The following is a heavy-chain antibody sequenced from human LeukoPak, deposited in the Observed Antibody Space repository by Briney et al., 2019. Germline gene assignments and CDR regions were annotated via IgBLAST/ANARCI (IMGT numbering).Heavy chain of an antibody. CDR1: GFTFSSYA. J-gene: IGHJ5*02. CDR3: AREARRYCSGGSCRNWFDP. V-gene: IGHV3-30-3*01. D-gene: IGHD2-15*01. CDR2: ISYDGSNK. Sequence: GRSLRLSCAASGFTFSSYAMHWVRQAPGKGLEWVAVISYDGSNKYYADSVKGRFTISRDSSKNTLYLQMNSLRAEDTAVYYCAREARRYCSGGSCRNWFDPWGQETLVTVSS.